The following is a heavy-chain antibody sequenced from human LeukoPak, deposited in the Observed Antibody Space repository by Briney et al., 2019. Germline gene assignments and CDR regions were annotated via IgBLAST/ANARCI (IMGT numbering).Heavy chain of an antibody. D-gene: IGHD1-26*01. CDR3: ARASGSYYEASFDY. V-gene: IGHV4-59*01. Sequence: KPSETLSLTCTVSGGSISSYYWSWIRQPPGKGLEWIGYIYYSGSTNYNPSLKSRVTISVDTSKNQFSLKLSSVTAADTAVYYCARASGSYYEASFDYWGQGTLVTVSS. J-gene: IGHJ4*02. CDR1: GGSISSYY. CDR2: IYYSGST.